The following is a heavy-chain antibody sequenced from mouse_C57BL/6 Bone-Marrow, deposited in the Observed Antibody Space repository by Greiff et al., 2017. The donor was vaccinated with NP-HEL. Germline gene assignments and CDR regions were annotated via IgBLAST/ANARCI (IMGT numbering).Heavy chain of an antibody. J-gene: IGHJ3*01. Sequence: QVHVKQPGAELVKPGASVKVSCKASGYTFTSYWMHWVKQRPGQGLEWIGRIHPSDSDTNYNQKFKGKATLTVDKSSSTAYMQLSSLTSEDSAVYYCAIRGSSPWFAYWGQGTLVTVSA. D-gene: IGHD1-1*01. CDR1: GYTFTSYW. CDR3: AIRGSSPWFAY. V-gene: IGHV1-74*01. CDR2: IHPSDSDT.